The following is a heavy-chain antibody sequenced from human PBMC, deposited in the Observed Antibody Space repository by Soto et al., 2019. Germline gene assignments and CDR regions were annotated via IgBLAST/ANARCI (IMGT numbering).Heavy chain of an antibody. J-gene: IGHJ4*02. V-gene: IGHV2-5*02. D-gene: IGHD5-18*01. CDR1: GFSLSTSGVG. CDR3: AHLPWKQLWPRAPVVY. CDR2: IYWDDDK. Sequence: GPTLVNPTQTLTLTCTFSGFSLSTSGVGVGWIRQPPGKALEWLGIIYWDDDKRYSPSLKSRVTITKDTFKNQLVLTMTNMDLVDTATYYCAHLPWKQLWPRAPVVYWGQGTQVTVSS.